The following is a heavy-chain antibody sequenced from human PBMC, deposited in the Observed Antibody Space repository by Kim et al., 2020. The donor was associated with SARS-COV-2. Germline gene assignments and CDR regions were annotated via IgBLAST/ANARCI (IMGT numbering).Heavy chain of an antibody. CDR3: ARDLSVDTAMGIDY. V-gene: IGHV4-59*01. CDR1: GGSISSYY. Sequence: SETLSLTCTVSGGSISSYYWSWIRQPPGKGLEWIGYIYYSGSTNYNPSLKSRVTISVDTSKNQFSLKLSSVTAADTAVYYCARDLSVDTAMGIDYWGQGTLVTVSS. J-gene: IGHJ4*02. D-gene: IGHD5-18*01. CDR2: IYYSGST.